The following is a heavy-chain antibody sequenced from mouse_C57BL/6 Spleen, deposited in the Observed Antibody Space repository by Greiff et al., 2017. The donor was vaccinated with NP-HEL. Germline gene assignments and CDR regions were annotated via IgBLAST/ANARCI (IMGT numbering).Heavy chain of an antibody. CDR3: ARAYYYGSSYVGYFDY. CDR1: GYSFTSYY. J-gene: IGHJ2*01. D-gene: IGHD1-1*01. V-gene: IGHV1-66*01. Sequence: VQLVESGPELVKPGASVKISCKASGYSFTSYYIHWVKQRPGQGLEWIGWIYPGSGNTKYNEKFKGKATLTADTSSSTAYMQLSSLTSEDSAVYYCARAYYYGSSYVGYFDYWGQGTTLTVSS. CDR2: IYPGSGNT.